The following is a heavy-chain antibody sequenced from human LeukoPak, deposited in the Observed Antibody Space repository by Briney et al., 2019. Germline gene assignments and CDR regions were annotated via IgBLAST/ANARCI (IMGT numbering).Heavy chain of an antibody. CDR1: GGYFSDYF. J-gene: IGHJ4*02. CDR3: VTYYYGSSAPKRNY. V-gene: IGHV4-34*12. CDR2: LFHSGST. D-gene: IGHD3-22*01. Sequence: SETLSLTCAVYGGYFSDYFWSWLRQPPGKGLEWIGELFHSGSTPHNPSLGSQVTISGDTAKKHFSLKLSSVTAAGTAVYYCVTYYYGSSAPKRNYWGQGILVTVSS.